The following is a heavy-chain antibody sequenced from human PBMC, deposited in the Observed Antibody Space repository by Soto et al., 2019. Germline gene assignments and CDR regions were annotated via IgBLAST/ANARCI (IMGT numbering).Heavy chain of an antibody. J-gene: IGHJ4*02. V-gene: IGHV3-21*01. CDR1: GFTFSSYS. Sequence: PGGSLRLSCAASGFTFSSYSMNWVRQAPGKGLEWVSSISSSSSYIYYADSVKGRFTISRDNAKNSLYLQMNSLRAEDTAVYYCARGEVRGVIRGFFDYWGQGTLVTVSS. D-gene: IGHD3-10*01. CDR3: ARGEVRGVIRGFFDY. CDR2: ISSSSSYI.